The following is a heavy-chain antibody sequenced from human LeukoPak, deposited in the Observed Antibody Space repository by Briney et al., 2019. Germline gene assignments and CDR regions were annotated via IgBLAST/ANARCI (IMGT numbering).Heavy chain of an antibody. CDR2: IYTSGST. V-gene: IGHV4-4*07. CDR1: GGSISSYY. J-gene: IGHJ3*02. D-gene: IGHD4-17*01. CDR3: ARDLGTVTTHAFDI. Sequence: KPSETLSLTCTVSGGSISSYYWSWIRQPAGQGLEWIGRIYTSGSTNYNPSLKSRVTMSVGTSKNQFSLKLSSVTAADTAVYYCARDLGTVTTHAFDIWGQGTTVTVSS.